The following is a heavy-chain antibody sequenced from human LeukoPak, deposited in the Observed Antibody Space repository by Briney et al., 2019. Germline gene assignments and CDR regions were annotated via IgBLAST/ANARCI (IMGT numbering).Heavy chain of an antibody. CDR3: AGLGDRAPANYYKGTNWFDP. D-gene: IGHD3-10*01. Sequence: GGSLRLSCPAPGFTFSTYWMGWVRQAPGKGLEFVANIKQDGTDKYYVESVKGRFTISRDNAEKSLFLQMNGLRAEDTAVYYCAGLGDRAPANYYKGTNWFDPWGQGTLVTVSS. CDR1: GFTFSTYW. CDR2: IKQDGTDK. J-gene: IGHJ5*02. V-gene: IGHV3-7*01.